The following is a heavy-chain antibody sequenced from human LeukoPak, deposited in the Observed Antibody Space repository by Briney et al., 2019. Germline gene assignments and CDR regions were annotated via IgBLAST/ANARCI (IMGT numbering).Heavy chain of an antibody. CDR2: INHSGST. CDR1: GGSLSGYY. V-gene: IGHV4-34*01. D-gene: IGHD3-22*01. Sequence: SETLSLTCAVYGGSLSGYYWSWIRQPPGKGLEWIGEINHSGSTNYNPSLKSRVTISVDTSKNQFSLKLTSVTAADTAVYYCARHPGYYDSSGYYVSAFDIWGQGTMVTVSS. J-gene: IGHJ3*02. CDR3: ARHPGYYDSSGYYVSAFDI.